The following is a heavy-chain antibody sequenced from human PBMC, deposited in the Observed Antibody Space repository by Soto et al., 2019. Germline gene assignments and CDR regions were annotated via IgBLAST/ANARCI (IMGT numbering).Heavy chain of an antibody. D-gene: IGHD3-22*01. J-gene: IGHJ5*02. CDR3: ARLIDRDWFDP. V-gene: IGHV4-59*08. Sequence: SETLSLTCTVSGGSISSYSWSWIRQSPGKGLEWIGYIYYDGSTDYNPSLKSRVTISVDTSQNQLSLKLSSLTAADTAVYYCARLIDRDWFDPWGQGTLVTVSS. CDR1: GGSISSYS. CDR2: IYYDGST.